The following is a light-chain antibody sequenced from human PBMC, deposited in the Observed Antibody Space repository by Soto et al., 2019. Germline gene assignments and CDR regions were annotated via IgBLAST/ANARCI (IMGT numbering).Light chain of an antibody. CDR3: QQSVT. CDR2: GVS. Sequence: ETVLAQSPDTLSLSPGDTATLSCRASQSVSRSNLAWYQQKPGQAPRLVMYGVSNRATGIPDRFSGRGSGTDFTLTISRLEAEDVAVYYCQQSVTFGPGTTVDIK. CDR1: QSVSRSN. J-gene: IGKJ3*01. V-gene: IGKV3-20*01.